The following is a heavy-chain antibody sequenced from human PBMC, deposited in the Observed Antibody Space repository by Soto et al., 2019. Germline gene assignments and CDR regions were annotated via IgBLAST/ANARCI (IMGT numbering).Heavy chain of an antibody. CDR2: IIPIFGTA. Sequence: SVKVSCKASGGTFSSYAISWVRQAPGQGLEWMGGIIPIFGTANYAQKFQGRVTITADESTSTAYMELSSLRSEDTAVYYCARGDYYGSGSYVYYYGMDVWGQGTTVTVSS. CDR3: ARGDYYGSGSYVYYYGMDV. D-gene: IGHD3-10*01. J-gene: IGHJ6*02. V-gene: IGHV1-69*13. CDR1: GGTFSSYA.